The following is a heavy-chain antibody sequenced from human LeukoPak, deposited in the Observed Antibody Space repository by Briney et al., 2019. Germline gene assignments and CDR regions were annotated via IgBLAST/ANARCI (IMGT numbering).Heavy chain of an antibody. D-gene: IGHD3-10*01. CDR3: ARARGTSGSYFREDFDY. CDR2: INPNSGGT. J-gene: IGHJ4*02. Sequence: ASVKVSCKASGYTFTGYYMHRVRQAPGQGLEWMGRINPNSGGTNYAQKFQGRVTMTRDTSTSTAYMELSRLRSDDTAVYYCARARGTSGSYFREDFDYWGQGTLVTVSS. V-gene: IGHV1-2*06. CDR1: GYTFTGYY.